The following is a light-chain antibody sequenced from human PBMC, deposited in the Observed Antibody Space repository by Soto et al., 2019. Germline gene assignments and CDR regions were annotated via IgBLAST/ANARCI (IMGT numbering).Light chain of an antibody. Sequence: DIQMTQSPSTLSASVGDRVTITCRASQPINNWLAWYQQKPGKAPKLLIYAASRLQSGVPSRFSGSRSGTDFTLTISSLQPEDFATYYCQQSYSRVTFGQGTKVDIK. CDR1: QPINNW. V-gene: IGKV1-39*01. CDR3: QQSYSRVT. J-gene: IGKJ1*01. CDR2: AAS.